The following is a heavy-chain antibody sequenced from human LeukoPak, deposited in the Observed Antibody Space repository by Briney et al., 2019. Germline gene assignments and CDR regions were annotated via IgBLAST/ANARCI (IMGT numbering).Heavy chain of an antibody. CDR2: ISAYNGNT. CDR1: GYTFTSYG. V-gene: IGHV1-18*01. CDR3: ARLRTTVTTIGRFDP. D-gene: IGHD4-11*01. J-gene: IGHJ5*02. Sequence: ASVKVSCKASGYTFTSYGISWVRQAPGQGLEWMGWISAYNGNTNYAQKLQGRVIMTTDTSTSTAYMELRSLRSDDTAVYYCARLRTTVTTIGRFDPWGQGTLVTVSS.